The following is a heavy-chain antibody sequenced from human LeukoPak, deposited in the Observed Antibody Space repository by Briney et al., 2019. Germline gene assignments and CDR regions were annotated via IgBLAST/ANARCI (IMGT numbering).Heavy chain of an antibody. CDR1: GYTFTSYD. CDR3: ATPIDPAVAGTFDY. D-gene: IGHD6-19*01. Sequence: ASVKVSCKASGYTFTSYDINWVRQATGQGLEWMGGFDPEDGETIYAQKFRGRVTMTEDTSTDTAYMELSSLRSEDTAVYYCATPIDPAVAGTFDYWGQGTLVTVSS. CDR2: FDPEDGET. J-gene: IGHJ4*02. V-gene: IGHV1-24*01.